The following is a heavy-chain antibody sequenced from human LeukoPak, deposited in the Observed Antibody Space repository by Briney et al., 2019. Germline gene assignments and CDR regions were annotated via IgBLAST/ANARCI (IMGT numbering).Heavy chain of an antibody. CDR1: GYSFTSFW. D-gene: IGHD3-10*01. V-gene: IGHV5-51*01. Sequence: GESLKISCKGSGYSFTSFWIGWVRQMPGKGLEWTGIIYPGDSDTRYSPSFQGQVTISADKSISTAYLQWSSLKASDTAMYYCARLRSHLWFGDYDYWGRGTLVTVSS. CDR2: IYPGDSDT. CDR3: ARLRSHLWFGDYDY. J-gene: IGHJ4*02.